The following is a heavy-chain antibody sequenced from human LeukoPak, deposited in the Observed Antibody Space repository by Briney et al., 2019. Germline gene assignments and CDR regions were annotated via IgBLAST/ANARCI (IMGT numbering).Heavy chain of an antibody. J-gene: IGHJ5*02. Sequence: SVKVSCKVSGYTLTELSMHWVRQAPGQGLEWMGGIIPIFGTANYAQKFQGRVTITADESTSTAYMELSSLRSEDTAVYYCARALKIAVAGYNWFDPWGQGTLVTVSS. CDR2: IIPIFGTA. CDR3: ARALKIAVAGYNWFDP. CDR1: GYTLTELS. V-gene: IGHV1-69*13. D-gene: IGHD6-19*01.